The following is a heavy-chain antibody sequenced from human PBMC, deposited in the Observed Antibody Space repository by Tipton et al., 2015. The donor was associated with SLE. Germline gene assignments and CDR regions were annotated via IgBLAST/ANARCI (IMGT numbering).Heavy chain of an antibody. CDR1: GGSISSYY. Sequence: LRLSCTVSGGSISSYYWSWIRQPPGKGLEWIGYIYYSGSTNYNPSLKGRVTISVDTSKNQFSLKLSSVTAADTAVYYCARSSIAARGGFGYWGQGTLVTVSS. CDR2: IYYSGST. J-gene: IGHJ4*02. D-gene: IGHD6-6*01. CDR3: ARSSIAARGGFGY. V-gene: IGHV4-59*01.